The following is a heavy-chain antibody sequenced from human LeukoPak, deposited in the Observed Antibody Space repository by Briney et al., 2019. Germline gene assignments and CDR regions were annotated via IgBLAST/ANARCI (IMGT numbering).Heavy chain of an antibody. D-gene: IGHD6-13*01. CDR3: AIVLAAAGTFDY. CDR1: GYTFTSYG. V-gene: IGHV1-18*01. Sequence: ASVKVSCKASGYTFTSYGISWVRQAPGQGLEWMGWISAYNGNTNYAQKLQGRVTMTTDTSTSTAYMELRSLRSADTAVYYCAIVLAAAGTFDYWGQGTLVTVSS. J-gene: IGHJ4*02. CDR2: ISAYNGNT.